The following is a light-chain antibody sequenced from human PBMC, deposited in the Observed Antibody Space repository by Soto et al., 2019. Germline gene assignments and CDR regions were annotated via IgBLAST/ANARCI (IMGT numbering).Light chain of an antibody. J-gene: IGLJ1*01. Sequence: QSVLTQPASVSGSPGKSITISCTGTSSDVGGYNYVSWYQQHPGKGPKLMIYEVSNRPSGVSNRFSGSKSGNTATLTISGLQAEDEADYYCSSYTSTTTRVFGTGTKV. CDR2: EVS. CDR3: SSYTSTTTRV. V-gene: IGLV2-14*03. CDR1: SSDVGGYNY.